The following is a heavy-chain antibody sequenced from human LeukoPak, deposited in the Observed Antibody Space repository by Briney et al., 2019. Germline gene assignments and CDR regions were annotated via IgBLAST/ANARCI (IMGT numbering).Heavy chain of an antibody. CDR3: SRGPYCSSGSCYPDPDAFDI. J-gene: IGHJ3*02. V-gene: IGHV3-49*04. Sequence: PGGSLRLSCTASGFTFGDYAMAWVRQAPGKGLEGVGFIRSKSYGGTTEYAASVKGRFTISRDDSKSIAYLQMNSLKTEDTAVYYCSRGPYCSSGSCYPDPDAFDIWGQGTVVTFSS. D-gene: IGHD2-15*01. CDR1: GFTFGDYA. CDR2: IRSKSYGGTT.